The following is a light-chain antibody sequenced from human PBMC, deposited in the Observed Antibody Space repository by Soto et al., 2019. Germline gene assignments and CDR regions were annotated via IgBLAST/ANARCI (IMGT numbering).Light chain of an antibody. CDR2: DVN. J-gene: IGLJ3*02. CDR1: SSDVGGYNF. Sequence: QSVLTQPHSVSGSPGQSVTISCTGTSSDVGGYNFVSWYQQHPGKAPKLMIYDVNKRSSGVPDRFSGSKSGNTASLAISGLQAEDEADYYCCSYAGTYSLLFGGGTKLTVL. V-gene: IGLV2-11*01. CDR3: CSYAGTYSLL.